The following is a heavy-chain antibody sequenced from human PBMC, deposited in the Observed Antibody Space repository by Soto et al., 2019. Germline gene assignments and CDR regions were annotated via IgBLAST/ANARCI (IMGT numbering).Heavy chain of an antibody. J-gene: IGHJ4*02. CDR3: ARGRYGDY. V-gene: IGHV1-18*01. CDR2: ISAHNDNT. CDR1: GYTFTSYG. Sequence: QVHLVQSGAEVKKPGASVKVSCKCSGYTFTSYGITWVRQAPGQGLEWMGWISAHNDNTXYAQKLQGRVTVTRDTXTSXXYXELRSLRSDDTAVYYCARGRYGDYWGQGALVTVSS. D-gene: IGHD1-1*01.